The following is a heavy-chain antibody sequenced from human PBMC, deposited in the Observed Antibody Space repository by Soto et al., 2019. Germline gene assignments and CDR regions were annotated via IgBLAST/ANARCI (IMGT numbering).Heavy chain of an antibody. J-gene: IGHJ3*02. CDR3: ARGQRQGVNRDVYDI. D-gene: IGHD1-20*01. Sequence: SETLSLTCTVSGGSINNYYWSWIRQPPGKGLEWIGYIYYSGSTNYNPSLKRRVTISVDTSKNQFSLKLSSVTAADTAVYYCARGQRQGVNRDVYDI. CDR2: IYYSGST. V-gene: IGHV4-59*01. CDR1: GGSINNYY.